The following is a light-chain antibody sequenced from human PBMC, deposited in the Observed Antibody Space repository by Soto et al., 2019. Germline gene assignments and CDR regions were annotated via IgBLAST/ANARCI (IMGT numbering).Light chain of an antibody. CDR3: SSYAGSSLV. Sequence: QSVLTQPPSASGSPGQSVTISCTGTSSDVGGYNYVSWYQQHPGKAPKLIIYDVSKRPSGVPDRFSGSKSGNTASLTVSGLQAEEGADYYCSSYAGSSLVFGTGTKVTVL. CDR1: SSDVGGYNY. J-gene: IGLJ1*01. V-gene: IGLV2-8*01. CDR2: DVS.